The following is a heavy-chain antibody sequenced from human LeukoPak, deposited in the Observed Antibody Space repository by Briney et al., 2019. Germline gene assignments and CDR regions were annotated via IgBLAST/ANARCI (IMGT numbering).Heavy chain of an antibody. Sequence: PGGSLRLSCAGSGLSFSSYGMHWVRQAPGKGLEWMAFIRSDGSNKYYADSVKGRFTISRDNSKNTLYLQMNSLRAEDTAVYYCARDLPVRPPFYSGSHPGWFDPWGQGTLVTVSS. J-gene: IGHJ5*02. D-gene: IGHD1-26*01. CDR2: IRSDGSNK. CDR1: GLSFSSYG. CDR3: ARDLPVRPPFYSGSHPGWFDP. V-gene: IGHV3-30*02.